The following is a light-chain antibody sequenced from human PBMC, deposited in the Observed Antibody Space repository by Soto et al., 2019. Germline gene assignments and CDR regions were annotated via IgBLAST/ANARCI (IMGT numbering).Light chain of an antibody. J-gene: IGKJ4*01. V-gene: IGKV1-5*01. Sequence: DIQLTQSPSTLCASVGDSGTITCRASQSISSWLAWYQQKPRKAPKLLMYDAYSLESGTPSRFSGRRAGTEFTLTIASVQPEDFATYYCQQYSSYSPLTFGGGTKVDIK. CDR1: QSISSW. CDR3: QQYSSYSPLT. CDR2: DAY.